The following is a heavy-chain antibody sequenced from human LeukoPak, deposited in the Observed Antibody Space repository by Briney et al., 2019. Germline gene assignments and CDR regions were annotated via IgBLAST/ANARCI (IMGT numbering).Heavy chain of an antibody. CDR2: INPNSGGT. Sequence: GASVKVSCKASGYTFTGYYMHWVRQAPGQGLEWMGWINPNSGGTNYAQKFQGRVTMTRDTSISTAYMELSRLRSGDTAVYYCARAYYGSGSYYRGYYWGQGTLVTVSS. CDR3: ARAYYGSGSYYRGYY. J-gene: IGHJ4*02. D-gene: IGHD3-10*01. V-gene: IGHV1-2*02. CDR1: GYTFTGYY.